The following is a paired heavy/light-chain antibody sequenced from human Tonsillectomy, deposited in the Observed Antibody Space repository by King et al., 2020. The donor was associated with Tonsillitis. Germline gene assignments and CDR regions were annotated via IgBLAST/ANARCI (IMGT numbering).Heavy chain of an antibody. J-gene: IGHJ3*02. Sequence: EVQLVESGGGLVQPGGSLRLSCAASGFNFRNFDMHWVRQATGKSLEWVSAIGTAGDPYYPGSVRGRFTISRDNAKNSFFLQMNSLRAGDTAVYYCARGGAAAWSGAFDIWGQGTMVTVSS. D-gene: IGHD6-13*01. CDR2: IGTAGDP. CDR1: GFNFRNFD. V-gene: IGHV3-13*05. CDR3: ARGGAAAWSGAFDI.
Light chain of an antibody. Sequence: DIQMTQSPSTLSASIGDSVTITCRASQSSTRWLAWYQQKPGKAPKLLIYEASSLKSGVPSRFSGSGSGTEFTLTISSLQPDDFATYYCQQYHTLWTFGQGTKVEIK. J-gene: IGKJ1*01. CDR3: QQYHTLWT. CDR1: QSSTRW. V-gene: IGKV1-5*03. CDR2: EAS.